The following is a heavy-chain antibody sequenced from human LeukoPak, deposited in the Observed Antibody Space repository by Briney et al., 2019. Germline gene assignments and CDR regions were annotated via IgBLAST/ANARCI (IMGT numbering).Heavy chain of an antibody. CDR3: ARERTPKPYYGSGDYDRYFEN. J-gene: IGHJ4*02. V-gene: IGHV3-23*01. Sequence: AGGSLRLSCEASGFTFGNYAMSWVRQAPGKGLEWVSSISGGSGTINYADSVKGRFTISRDTTKNSLYLQMISLRADDTAVYYCARERTPKPYYGSGDYDRYFENWGQGTLVTVSS. CDR1: GFTFGNYA. CDR2: ISGGSGTI. D-gene: IGHD3-10*01.